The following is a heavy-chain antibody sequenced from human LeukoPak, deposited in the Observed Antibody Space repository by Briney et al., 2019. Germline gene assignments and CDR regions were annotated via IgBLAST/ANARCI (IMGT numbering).Heavy chain of an antibody. CDR1: GYTFTSYG. CDR3: ARSGFDCSSTSCYTYYYYGMDV. Sequence: GASVKVSCKASGYTFTSYGISWVRQAPGQGLEWMGWISAYNGNTNYAQKLQGRVTMTTDTSTSTAYMELRSLRSDDTAVYYCARSGFDCSSTSCYTYYYYGMDVWGQGTTVTVSS. V-gene: IGHV1-18*01. CDR2: ISAYNGNT. J-gene: IGHJ6*02. D-gene: IGHD2-2*02.